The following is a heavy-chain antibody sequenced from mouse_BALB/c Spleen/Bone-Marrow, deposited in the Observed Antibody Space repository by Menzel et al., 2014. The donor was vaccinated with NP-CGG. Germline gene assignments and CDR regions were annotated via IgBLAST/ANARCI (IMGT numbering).Heavy chain of an antibody. J-gene: IGHJ4*01. CDR1: GFTFSSYA. CDR2: TSSGGSYT. D-gene: IGHD2-14*01. V-gene: IGHV5-9-3*01. Sequence: EVKVEESGGGLVKPGGSLKLSCAASGFTFSSYAMSWVRQTPEKRLEWVATTSSGGSYTYYPDSVKGRFTISRDNAKNTLYLQMSSLRSEDTAMYYCARQREVRPYYYAMDYRGQGTSVTVSS. CDR3: ARQREVRPYYYAMDY.